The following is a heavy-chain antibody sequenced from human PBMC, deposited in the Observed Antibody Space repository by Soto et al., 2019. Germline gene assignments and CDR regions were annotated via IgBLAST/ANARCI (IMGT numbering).Heavy chain of an antibody. Sequence: PGESLKISCKGSGYSFTSYWISWVRQMPGKGLEWMGRIDPSDSYTNYSPSFQGHVTISADKSISTAYLQWSSLRASDSAMYYCARFFIVVVPAAKNNYYYYGMDVWGQGTTVTVSS. J-gene: IGHJ6*02. CDR3: ARFFIVVVPAAKNNYYYYGMDV. CDR1: GYSFTSYW. CDR2: IDPSDSYT. D-gene: IGHD2-2*01. V-gene: IGHV5-10-1*01.